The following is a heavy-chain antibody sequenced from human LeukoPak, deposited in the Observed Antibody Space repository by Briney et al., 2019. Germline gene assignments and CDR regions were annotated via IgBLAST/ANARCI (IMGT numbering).Heavy chain of an antibody. D-gene: IGHD3-22*01. CDR3: ARAYDSSGYWPEFFHH. V-gene: IGHV3-53*04. Sequence: GGSLRLSCAASGFAVSNNYMSWVRQAPGKGLEWVSIIYGGGSTYYADSVNGRFTISRHNSKNTLFLQMNSLRTEDTAVYYCARAYDSSGYWPEFFHHWGQGTLVTVSS. CDR2: IYGGGST. CDR1: GFAVSNNY. J-gene: IGHJ1*01.